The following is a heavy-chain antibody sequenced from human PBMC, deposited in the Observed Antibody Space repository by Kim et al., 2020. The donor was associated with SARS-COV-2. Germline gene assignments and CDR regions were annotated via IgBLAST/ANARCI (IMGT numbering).Heavy chain of an antibody. J-gene: IGHJ6*02. D-gene: IGHD3-9*01. Sequence: ASVKVSCKASGYTFTGYYMHWVRQAPGQGLEWMGWINPNSGGTNDAQKFQGRVTMTRDTSISTAYMELSRLRSDDTAVYYCARTFLITIFMPYGMDVWGQGTTVPVSS. CDR2: INPNSGGT. CDR3: ARTFLITIFMPYGMDV. CDR1: GYTFTGYY. V-gene: IGHV1-2*02.